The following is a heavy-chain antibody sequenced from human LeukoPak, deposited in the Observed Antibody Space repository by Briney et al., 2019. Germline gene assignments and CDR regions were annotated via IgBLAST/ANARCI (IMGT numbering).Heavy chain of an antibody. D-gene: IGHD6-13*01. Sequence: ASVKVSCKASGYTFTSYGISWVRRAPGQGLEWMGWISAYNGNTNYAQKLQGRVTMTTDTSTSTAYMELRSLRSDDTAVYYCARFQGAAGTLFAFDYWGQGTLVTVSS. CDR2: ISAYNGNT. CDR3: ARFQGAAGTLFAFDY. J-gene: IGHJ4*02. V-gene: IGHV1-18*01. CDR1: GYTFTSYG.